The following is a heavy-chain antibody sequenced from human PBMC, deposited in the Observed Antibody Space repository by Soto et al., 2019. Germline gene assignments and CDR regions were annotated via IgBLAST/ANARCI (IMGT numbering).Heavy chain of an antibody. D-gene: IGHD6-13*01. V-gene: IGHV4-4*07. J-gene: IGHJ5*02. CDR2: IYTSGST. Sequence: QVQLQESGPGLVKPSETLSLTCTVSGGSISSYYWSWIRQPAGKGLEWIGRIYTSGSTNYNPSLKSRVTMSVDTSKNQFSLKLSSVTAADTAVYYCASLCPRYSSSSNWFDPWGQGTLVTVSS. CDR3: ASLCPRYSSSSNWFDP. CDR1: GGSISSYY.